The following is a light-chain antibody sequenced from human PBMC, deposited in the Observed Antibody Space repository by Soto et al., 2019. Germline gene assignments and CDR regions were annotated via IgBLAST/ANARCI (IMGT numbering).Light chain of an antibody. J-gene: IGKJ1*01. Sequence: EIVLTQSPATLSLSPGERATLSCRASQSVSSYLAWYQQKPGQAPSLVIYAASTLATGIPGRFSGSGSGTEFTLTISSLEPEDFGAYYCQQRSSSPRTFGQGTKVEIK. CDR3: QQRSSSPRT. CDR2: AAS. CDR1: QSVSSY. V-gene: IGKV3-11*01.